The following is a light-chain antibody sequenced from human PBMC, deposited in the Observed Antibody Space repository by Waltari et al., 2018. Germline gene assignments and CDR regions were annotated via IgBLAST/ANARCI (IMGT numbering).Light chain of an antibody. CDR3: SSYMDSSTLEL. J-gene: IGLJ2*01. CDR2: DVR. V-gene: IGLV2-14*03. CDR1: SSDIGGYNY. Sequence: QSALTQPASVSGSPGQSITISCTGTSSDIGGYNYVSWYQQVPGKAPKLMIYDVRNRPSGVSSRFSGSKSGNTASLTISGLQAEDEADYFCSSYMDSSTLELFGGGTSLTVL.